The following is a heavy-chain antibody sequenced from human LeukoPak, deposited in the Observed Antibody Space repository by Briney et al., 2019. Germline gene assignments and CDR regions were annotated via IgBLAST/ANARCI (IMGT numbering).Heavy chain of an antibody. V-gene: IGHV4-61*10. CDR1: GRSISSGSYY. D-gene: IGHD5-12*01. J-gene: IGHJ5*02. CDR2: IYYSGST. Sequence: SSETLSLTCTVSGRSISSGSYYWSWIRQPAGNGLEWIGYIYYSGSTNFRSPLKSRVTMSGDTSKNQFSLKVNSVTAADTAVYYCARHAENGYDRFDRWGQGTLVTVSS. CDR3: ARHAENGYDRFDR.